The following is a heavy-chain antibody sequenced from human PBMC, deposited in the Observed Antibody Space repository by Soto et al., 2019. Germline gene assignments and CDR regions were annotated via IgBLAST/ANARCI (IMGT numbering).Heavy chain of an antibody. Sequence: ASVKVSCKASGYTFTGYGISWVRQAPGQRLEWMGWINAGNGNTKYSQKFQGRVTITRDTSASTAYMELSSLRSEDTAVYYCARVFTIEVPPKYYYYYMDVWGKGTTVTVSS. CDR3: ARVFTIEVPPKYYYYYMDV. V-gene: IGHV1-3*01. D-gene: IGHD3-3*01. J-gene: IGHJ6*03. CDR2: INAGNGNT. CDR1: GYTFTGYG.